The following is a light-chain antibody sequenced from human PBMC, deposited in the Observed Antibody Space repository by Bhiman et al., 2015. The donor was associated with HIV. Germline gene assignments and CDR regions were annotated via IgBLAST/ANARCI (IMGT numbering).Light chain of an antibody. J-gene: IGLJ1*01. V-gene: IGLV2-14*03. Sequence: QSALTQPASVSGSPGQSITISCTGTSSDVGGYNYVSWCQQHPGKAPKLMIYDVSNRPSGVSNRFSGSKSDNTASLTIAGLQAEDEADYYCSSYTTSNTLFGTGTKVTVL. CDR1: SSDVGGYNY. CDR3: SSYTTSNTL. CDR2: DVS.